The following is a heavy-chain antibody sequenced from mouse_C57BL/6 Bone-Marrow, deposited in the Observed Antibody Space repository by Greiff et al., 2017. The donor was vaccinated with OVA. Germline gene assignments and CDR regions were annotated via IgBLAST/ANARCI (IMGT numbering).Heavy chain of an antibody. Sequence: EVQLQQSGPELVKPGASVKISCKASGYTFTDYYMNWVKQSPGKSLEWIGDINPNNGSTCYNQKVKGKDTLTVDKSSSTAYMELRSLTSEDSAVYYCARTIVRKFYAMDYWGQGTSVTVSS. V-gene: IGHV1-26*01. J-gene: IGHJ4*01. CDR3: ARTIVRKFYAMDY. CDR1: GYTFTDYY. D-gene: IGHD2-5*01. CDR2: INPNNGST.